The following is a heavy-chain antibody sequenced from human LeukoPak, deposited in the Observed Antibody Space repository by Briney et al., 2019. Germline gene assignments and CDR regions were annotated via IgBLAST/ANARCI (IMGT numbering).Heavy chain of an antibody. J-gene: IGHJ4*02. CDR3: ASRSSRAAVFDY. V-gene: IGHV5-51*01. Sequence: ESLKISCKGSGYSFTSYWIGWVRQMPGKGLEWRGIIYPGVSDTRYSPSFQGQVNISADKSMSTAYLQWSSLKASDAAMYYCASRSSRAAVFDYWGQGTLVTVSS. CDR2: IYPGVSDT. D-gene: IGHD6-6*01. CDR1: GYSFTSYW.